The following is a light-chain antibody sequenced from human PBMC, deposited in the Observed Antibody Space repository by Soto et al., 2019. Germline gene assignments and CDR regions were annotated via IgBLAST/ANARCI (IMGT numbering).Light chain of an antibody. V-gene: IGKV1-5*01. CDR1: HSISSW. J-gene: IGKJ1*01. Sequence: DIQMTQSPSTLSESVGDRVTITYRASHSISSWLAWCQQKPGKAPKLLIYAATRLESGVPSRISGSGSRTEFPLTIRSLSHDFFAYYCHQLYNRYSTFGEGTKLDIK. CDR3: QLYNRYST. CDR2: AAT.